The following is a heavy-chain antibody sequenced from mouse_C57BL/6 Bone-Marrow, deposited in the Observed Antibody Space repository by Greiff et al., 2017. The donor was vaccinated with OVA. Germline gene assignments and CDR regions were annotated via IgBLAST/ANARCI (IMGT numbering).Heavy chain of an antibody. CDR2: IDPADSDT. D-gene: IGHD2-4*01. CDR3: ARSIYYDYDVDYFAY. Sequence: QVQLKQPGAELVKPGASVKLSCKASGYTFTSYWMQWVKQRPGQGLEWIGEIDPADSDTKYDQKFQGKATLTVDTSSSTAYLQLSILTSEDSAVYSCARSIYYDYDVDYFAYGGQGTTLTVSS. CDR1: GYTFTSYW. J-gene: IGHJ2*01. V-gene: IGHV1-50*01.